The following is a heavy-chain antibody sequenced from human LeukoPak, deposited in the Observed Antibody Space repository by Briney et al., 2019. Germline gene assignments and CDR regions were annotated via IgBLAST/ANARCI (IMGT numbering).Heavy chain of an antibody. D-gene: IGHD4-23*01. V-gene: IGHV4-34*01. CDR3: ARHENYGGVDY. J-gene: IGHJ4*02. CDR2: INHSGST. CDR1: GGSFSGYY. Sequence: PSETLSLTCAVYGGSFSGYYWSWIRQAPGKGLEWIGEINHSGSTNYNPSLKSRVTISVDTSKNQFSLKLSSVTAADTAVYYCARHENYGGVDYWGQGTLVTVSS.